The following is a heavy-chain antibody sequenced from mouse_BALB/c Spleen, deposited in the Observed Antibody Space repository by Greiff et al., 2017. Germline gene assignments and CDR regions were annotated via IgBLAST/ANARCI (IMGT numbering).Heavy chain of an antibody. CDR2: ISYSGST. CDR1: GYSITSDYA. Sequence: VQLKESGPGLVKPSQSLSLTCTVTGYSITSDYAWNWIRQFPGNKLEWMGYISYSGSTSYNPSLKSRISITRDTSKNQFFLQLNSVTTEDTATYYCARVEDRYPWFAYWGQGTLVTVSA. CDR3: ARVEDRYPWFAY. J-gene: IGHJ3*01. D-gene: IGHD2-14*01. V-gene: IGHV3-2*02.